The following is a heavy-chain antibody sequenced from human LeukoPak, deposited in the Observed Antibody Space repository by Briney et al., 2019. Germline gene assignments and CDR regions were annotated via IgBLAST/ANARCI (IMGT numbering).Heavy chain of an antibody. CDR1: GFTFGDYA. CDR2: IRSKVYGGTT. J-gene: IGHJ4*02. V-gene: IGHV3-49*04. D-gene: IGHD3-22*01. Sequence: PGGSLRLSCTVSGFTFGDYAMSWVRQAPGKGLEWVGFIRSKVYGGTTEYAASVKGRFTISRDDSKSIAYLQMNSLKTEDTAVYYCAREEGDYYDSSGDIDYWGQGTLVTVSS. CDR3: AREEGDYYDSSGDIDY.